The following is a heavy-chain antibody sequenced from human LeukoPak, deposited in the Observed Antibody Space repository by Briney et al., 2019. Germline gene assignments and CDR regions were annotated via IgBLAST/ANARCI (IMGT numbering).Heavy chain of an antibody. Sequence: PSQTLSLTCIVSGGSISSGGHYWSWIRQHPGKGLEWIGYINYSGSTYYNPSLKSRVTISVDTSRNQFSLKLSSVTAADTAVYYCARDEAIFGAGYYYGMDVWGQGTTVTVSS. CDR1: GGSISSGGHY. V-gene: IGHV4-31*03. CDR3: ARDEAIFGAGYYYGMDV. D-gene: IGHD3-3*01. CDR2: INYSGST. J-gene: IGHJ6*02.